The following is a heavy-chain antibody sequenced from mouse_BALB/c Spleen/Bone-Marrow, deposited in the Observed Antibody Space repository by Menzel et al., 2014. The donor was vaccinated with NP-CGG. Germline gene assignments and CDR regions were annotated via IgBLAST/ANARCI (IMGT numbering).Heavy chain of an antibody. CDR3: ARQILRGFAY. V-gene: IGHV5-12-1*01. CDR2: ISSGGGST. Sequence: EVQLVESGGGLVKPGGSLKLSRAASGFAFSSYDMSWVRQTPEKRLEWVAYISSGGGSTYYSDTVKGRFTISRDNAKNTLYLQMSSLKSEDTAMYYCARQILRGFAYWGQGTLVTVSA. J-gene: IGHJ3*01. CDR1: GFAFSSYD. D-gene: IGHD1-1*01.